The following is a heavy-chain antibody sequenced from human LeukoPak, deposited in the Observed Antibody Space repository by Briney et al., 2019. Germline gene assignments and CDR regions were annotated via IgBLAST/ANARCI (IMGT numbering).Heavy chain of an antibody. CDR2: IYYSGST. J-gene: IGHJ3*02. CDR3: ARFHSYYHDTTATNAFDI. Sequence: PSETLSLTCTVSGGSISSYYWSWLRQPPGKGLEWIGYIYYSGSTNYNPSLKSRVTISVDTSKNQFSLKLSSVTAADTAVYYCARFHSYYHDTTATNAFDIWGQGTMVTVSS. V-gene: IGHV4-59*01. D-gene: IGHD3-22*01. CDR1: GGSISSYY.